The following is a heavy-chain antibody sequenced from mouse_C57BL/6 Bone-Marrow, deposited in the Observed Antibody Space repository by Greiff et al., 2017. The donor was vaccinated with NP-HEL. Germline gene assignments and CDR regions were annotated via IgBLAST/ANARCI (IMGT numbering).Heavy chain of an antibody. Sequence: QVQLQQSGAELVMPGASVKLSCKASGYTFTSYWMHWVKQRPGQGLEWIGEIDPSDSYTNYNQKFKGKSTLTVDKSSSTAYMQLSSLTSEDSAVYYCATTMVTTGAMDYWGQGTSVTVSS. CDR2: IDPSDSYT. V-gene: IGHV1-69*01. D-gene: IGHD2-2*01. CDR1: GYTFTSYW. J-gene: IGHJ4*01. CDR3: ATTMVTTGAMDY.